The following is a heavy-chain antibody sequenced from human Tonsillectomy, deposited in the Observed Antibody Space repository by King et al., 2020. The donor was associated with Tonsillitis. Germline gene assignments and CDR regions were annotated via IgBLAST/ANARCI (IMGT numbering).Heavy chain of an antibody. D-gene: IGHD6-13*01. Sequence: VQLVESGGGVVQPGRSLRLSCAASGFTFSSYGMHWVGEAPGKGQEWVAVISYDGSTKYYADSVKGRFTISRDNSKYTLYLQMNSLRAEDTAVFYGAKDQAAAAGILFCFYYYYGMDVWGQGTTVTVSS. V-gene: IGHV3-30*18. CDR3: AKDQAAAAGILFCFYYYYGMDV. CDR2: ISYDGSTK. CDR1: GFTFSSYG. J-gene: IGHJ6*02.